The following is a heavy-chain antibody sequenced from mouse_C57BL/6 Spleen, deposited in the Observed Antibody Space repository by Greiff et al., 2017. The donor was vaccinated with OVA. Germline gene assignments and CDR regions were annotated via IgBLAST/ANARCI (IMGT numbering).Heavy chain of an antibody. CDR2: IWWVDDK. J-gene: IGHJ3*01. CDR3: ARIEGGSYYMAWFAY. Sequence: QVTLKESGPGILQPSQTLSLTCSFSGFSLSTFGMGVGWIRQPSGMGLEWLAHIWWVDDKYFNPALKRWLTISTDTSKNQLFLKIANVDTADTATYCCARIEGGSYYMAWFAYWGQGTLVTVSA. V-gene: IGHV8-8*01. D-gene: IGHD2-12*01. CDR1: GFSLSTFGMG.